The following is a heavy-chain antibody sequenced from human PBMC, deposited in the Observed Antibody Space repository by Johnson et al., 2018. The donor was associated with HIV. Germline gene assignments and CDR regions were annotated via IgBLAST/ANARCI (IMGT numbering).Heavy chain of an antibody. D-gene: IGHD1-1*01. CDR2: VKSISDGGTA. J-gene: IGHJ3*02. Sequence: VQLVESGGTLAKPAWSPRLSCAASGFTFSDAWMNWVRQAPGKGLEWVGRVKSISDGGTADYAAPVRDRFTISRDTSENTLYLQMNSLKTEDTALYYCTTGLSWNDAFHIWAQGTMVTVSS. CDR3: TTGLSWNDAFHI. CDR1: GFTFSDAW. V-gene: IGHV3-15*02.